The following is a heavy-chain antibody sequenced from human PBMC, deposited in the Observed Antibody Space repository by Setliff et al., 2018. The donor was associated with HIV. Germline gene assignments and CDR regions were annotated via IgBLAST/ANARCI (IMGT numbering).Heavy chain of an antibody. J-gene: IGHJ3*02. D-gene: IGHD3-10*01. V-gene: IGHV5-51*01. CDR2: IYPGDSDT. CDR3: ARPPKSYGSGSDAFDI. Sequence: PGESPKISCKGSGYSFTSYWVGWVRQMPGKGLEWMGIIYPGDSDTRYSPSFQGQVTISADKSISTAYLQWSSLKASDTAMYYCARPPKSYGSGSDAFDIWGQGTMVTVSS. CDR1: GYSFTSYW.